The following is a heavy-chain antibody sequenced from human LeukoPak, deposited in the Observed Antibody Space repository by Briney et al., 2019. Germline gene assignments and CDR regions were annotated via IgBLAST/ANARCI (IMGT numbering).Heavy chain of an antibody. V-gene: IGHV4-61*01. J-gene: IGHJ4*02. CDR2: SDYSGST. CDR3: ARGRGDYNY. D-gene: IGHD4-17*01. CDR1: GGSVSSANYY. Sequence: PSQSLSLTCTVSGGSVSSANYYWSWIRQPPGKGLEWIGYSDYSGSTNYSPSLKSRVTISVDTSKNQFSLKLTSVTAADTAVYYCARGRGDYNYWGQGTLVTVSS.